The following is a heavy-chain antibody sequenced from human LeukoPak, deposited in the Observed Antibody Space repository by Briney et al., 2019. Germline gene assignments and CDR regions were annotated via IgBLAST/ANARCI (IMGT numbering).Heavy chain of an antibody. CDR1: GFTFRNYA. V-gene: IGHV3-21*01. Sequence: SGGSLRLSCAASGFTFRNYAMNWVRQAPGKGLEWDSSISGSSSDIYYADSVKGRFTISRDNAKNSLYLQMSSLRAEDTAIYYCARRGYYDYSGYDYWGQGTLVTVSS. CDR3: ARRGYYDYSGYDY. D-gene: IGHD3-22*01. J-gene: IGHJ4*02. CDR2: ISGSSSDI.